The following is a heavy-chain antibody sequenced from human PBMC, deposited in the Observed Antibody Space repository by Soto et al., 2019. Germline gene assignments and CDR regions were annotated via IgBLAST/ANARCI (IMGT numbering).Heavy chain of an antibody. CDR3: VIGLNFRGIYV. Sequence: QVQLQESGPGLVNPSATLSLTCSVSGVSISSYYWAWLRQPAGQVLEWVGPMSTSGTLNYTPSLKSRVTVSIDTFKIEFSLNLRSVTAADTAVYFCVIGLNFRGIYVCGQGTTVTVSA. CDR1: GVSISSYY. D-gene: IGHD3-16*01. CDR2: MSTSGTL. J-gene: IGHJ6*01. V-gene: IGHV4-4*07.